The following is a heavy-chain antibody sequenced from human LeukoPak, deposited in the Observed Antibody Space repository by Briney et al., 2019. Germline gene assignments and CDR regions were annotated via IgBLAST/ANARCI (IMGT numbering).Heavy chain of an antibody. V-gene: IGHV1-18*01. CDR3: ARGSRDLPTYYFDY. Sequence: ASVKVSCKASGYTFTSYGISWVRQAPGQGLEWMGWISAYNGNTNYAQKLQGRVTMTTDTSTSTAYMDRSRLRSDDTAGYDFARGSRDLPTYYFDYWGRGNLVLVSS. CDR2: ISAYNGNT. CDR1: GYTFTSYG. J-gene: IGHJ4*02.